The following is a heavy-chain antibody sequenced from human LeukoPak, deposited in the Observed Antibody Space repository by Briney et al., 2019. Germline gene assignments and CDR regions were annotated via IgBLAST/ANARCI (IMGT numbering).Heavy chain of an antibody. D-gene: IGHD3-3*01. J-gene: IGHJ3*02. Sequence: GASVKVSCKASGYTFTSYYMHWVRQAPGQGLEWMGIINPSGGSTSYAQKFQGRVTMTRDTSTSTVYMELSSLRSEDTAVYYCARASDDPPFAGAFDIWGQGTMVTVSS. V-gene: IGHV1-46*01. CDR2: INPSGGST. CDR1: GYTFTSYY. CDR3: ARASDDPPFAGAFDI.